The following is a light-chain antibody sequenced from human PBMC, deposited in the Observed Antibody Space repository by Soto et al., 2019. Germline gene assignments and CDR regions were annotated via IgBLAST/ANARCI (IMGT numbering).Light chain of an antibody. CDR3: QRTNSFPPYT. CDR2: SAS. CDR1: LTIGDS. Sequence: DIRMTQSPSSLSASVGDRVTITCRASLTIGDSLSWFQQKVGKPPTLLIYSASTLQSGVPSRFSGSGSGTDFTLTISSLQPADFATYFCQRTNSFPPYTFGQGTKVDIK. J-gene: IGKJ2*01. V-gene: IGKV1-39*01.